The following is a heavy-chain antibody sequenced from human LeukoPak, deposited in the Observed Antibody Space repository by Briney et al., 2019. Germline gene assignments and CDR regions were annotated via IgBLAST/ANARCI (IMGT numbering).Heavy chain of an antibody. Sequence: KPSETLSLTCTVSGGSISSYYWSWIRQPPGKGLEWIGYIYYSGSTNYNPSLKSRVTISVDTSKNQFSLKLSSVTAADTAVYYCARGGGWELTYYYYYMDVWGKGTTVTVSS. CDR3: ARGGGWELTYYYYYMDV. V-gene: IGHV4-59*01. D-gene: IGHD1-26*01. CDR2: IYYSGST. CDR1: GGSISSYY. J-gene: IGHJ6*03.